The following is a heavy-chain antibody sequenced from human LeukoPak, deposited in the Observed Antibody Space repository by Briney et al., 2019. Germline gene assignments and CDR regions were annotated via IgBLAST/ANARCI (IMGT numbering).Heavy chain of an antibody. Sequence: SVKVSCKASGGTFSNYAISWVRQAPGQGLEWMGGIIPIFGTANYAQKFQGRVTITADESTSTAYMELSSLRSEDTAVYYCARGRFGLLWFGELERWGQGTLVTVSS. CDR1: GGTFSNYA. D-gene: IGHD3-10*01. J-gene: IGHJ4*02. CDR2: IIPIFGTA. V-gene: IGHV1-69*13. CDR3: ARGRFGLLWFGELER.